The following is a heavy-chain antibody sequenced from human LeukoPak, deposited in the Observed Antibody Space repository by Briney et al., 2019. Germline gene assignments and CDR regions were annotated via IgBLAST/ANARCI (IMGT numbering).Heavy chain of an antibody. D-gene: IGHD5-18*01. J-gene: IGHJ4*02. CDR3: AILLRGCSYGYPPFAY. Sequence: ASVKVSCKASGYTFTSYGISWVRQAPRQGLEWMGWISAYNGNTNYAQKLQGRVTMTTDTSTSTAYMELRSLRSDDTAVYYCAILLRGCSYGYPPFAYWGQGTLVTVSS. V-gene: IGHV1-18*01. CDR2: ISAYNGNT. CDR1: GYTFTSYG.